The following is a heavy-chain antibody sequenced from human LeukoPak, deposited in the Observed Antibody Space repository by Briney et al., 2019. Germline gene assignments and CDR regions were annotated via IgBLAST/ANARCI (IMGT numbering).Heavy chain of an antibody. CDR3: ARDRREYSSGWYFDQ. CDR2: ISHDGINK. CDR1: GFSFSSYA. V-gene: IGHV3-30*04. J-gene: IGHJ4*02. Sequence: PGRSLRLSCVVSGFSFSSYAMHGVRQAPGKGLEWVAVISHDGINKYYADSVKGRFTISRDISKNTLYVQMNSLRGEDTAVYYCARDRREYSSGWYFDQWGQGILVTVSS. D-gene: IGHD6-19*01.